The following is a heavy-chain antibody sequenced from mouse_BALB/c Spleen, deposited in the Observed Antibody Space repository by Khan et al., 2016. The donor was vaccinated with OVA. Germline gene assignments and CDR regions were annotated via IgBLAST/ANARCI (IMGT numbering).Heavy chain of an antibody. CDR1: GYSITSDYA. V-gene: IGHV3-2*02. Sequence: EVQLQESGPGLVKPSQSLSLTCTVTGYSITSDYAWNWIRQFPGNKLEWMGFISYSGNTNYNPSPKSRISITRDTSKNQFFLQLNSVTTEDTATYYCARVYGGDFDYWRQGTTLTVSS. J-gene: IGHJ2*01. CDR2: ISYSGNT. CDR3: ARVYGGDFDY. D-gene: IGHD1-1*01.